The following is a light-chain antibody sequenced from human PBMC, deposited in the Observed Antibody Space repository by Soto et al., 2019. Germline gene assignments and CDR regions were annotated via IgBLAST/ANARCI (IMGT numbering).Light chain of an antibody. CDR2: EVS. Sequence: QSALTQPASVSGPPGQSITISCTGTSSDVGAYNYVSWYQQHPGKAPKLMIYEVSNRPSGVSNRFSGSKSGNTASLTISGLQAEDEADYYCSSYISSSPLVFGTGTKVTV. CDR1: SSDVGAYNY. V-gene: IGLV2-14*01. CDR3: SSYISSSPLV. J-gene: IGLJ1*01.